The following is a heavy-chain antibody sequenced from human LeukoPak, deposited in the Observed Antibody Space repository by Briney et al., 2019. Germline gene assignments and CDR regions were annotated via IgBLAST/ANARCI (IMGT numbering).Heavy chain of an antibody. CDR2: ISYDGSNK. V-gene: IGHV3-30-3*01. J-gene: IGHJ6*02. CDR3: ARNLGYCSGGSCQKRGMDV. D-gene: IGHD2-15*01. Sequence: PGGSLRLSCAASGFTFGSYGMHWVRQAPGKGLEWVAVISYDGSNKYYADSEKGRFTISRDNSKNTLYLQMNNLRAEDTAVYYCARNLGYCSGGSCQKRGMDVWGQGTTVTVPS. CDR1: GFTFGSYG.